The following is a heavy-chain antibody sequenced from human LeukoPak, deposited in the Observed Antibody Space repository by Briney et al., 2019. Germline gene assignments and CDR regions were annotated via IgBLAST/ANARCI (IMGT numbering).Heavy chain of an antibody. J-gene: IGHJ4*02. CDR2: ISSSSSTI. V-gene: IGHV3-48*04. CDR3: ARDPGYSSSWDFDY. Sequence: PGGPLRLSCVASGFTFSRYSMNWVRQAPGKGLEWISYISSSSSTIYYADSVKGRFTISRDNAKNSLYLQMNSLRAEDTAVYYCARDPGYSSSWDFDYWGQGTLVTVSS. CDR1: GFTFSRYS. D-gene: IGHD6-13*01.